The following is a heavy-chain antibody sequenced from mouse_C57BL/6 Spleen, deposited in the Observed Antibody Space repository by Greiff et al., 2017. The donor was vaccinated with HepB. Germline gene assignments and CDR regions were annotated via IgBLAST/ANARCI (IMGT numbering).Heavy chain of an antibody. Sequence: VQLQQPGAELVKPGASVKMSCKASGYTFTSYWITWVKQRPGQGLEWIGDIYPGSGSTNYNEKFKSKATLTVDTSSSTAYMQLSSLTSEDSAVYYCVSHYYGSSYYFDYWGQGTTLTVSS. CDR3: VSHYYGSSYYFDY. J-gene: IGHJ2*01. V-gene: IGHV1-55*01. CDR1: GYTFTSYW. CDR2: IYPGSGST. D-gene: IGHD1-1*01.